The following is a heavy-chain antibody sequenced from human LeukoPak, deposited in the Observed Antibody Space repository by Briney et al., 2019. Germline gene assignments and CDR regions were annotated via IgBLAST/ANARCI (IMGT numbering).Heavy chain of an antibody. CDR3: ARAVVADAFDI. V-gene: IGHV3-11*01. J-gene: IGHJ3*02. CDR2: ISSSGSTI. D-gene: IGHD2-15*01. CDR1: GFTFSDYY. Sequence: GGSLRLSCAASGFTFSDYYMSWIRQAPGKGLEWVSYISSSGSTIYYADSVKGRFTISRDNAKNSLYLQMNSLRAGDTAVYYCARAVVADAFDIWGQGTMVTVSS.